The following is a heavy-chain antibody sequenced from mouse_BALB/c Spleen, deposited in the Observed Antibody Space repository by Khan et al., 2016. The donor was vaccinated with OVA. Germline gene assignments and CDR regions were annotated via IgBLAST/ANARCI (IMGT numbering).Heavy chain of an antibody. CDR2: IRYSGST. J-gene: IGHJ3*01. CDR3: ARWFTY. Sequence: VQLKQSGPGLVKPSQSLSLTCTVTGYSITSDYAWNWIRQFPGNKLEWMGYIRYSGSTTYNPSLKSRISITRDTSKNQFFLQLNSVTTEDTATDYCARWFTYWGQGTLVTVSA. V-gene: IGHV3-2*02. CDR1: GYSITSDYA.